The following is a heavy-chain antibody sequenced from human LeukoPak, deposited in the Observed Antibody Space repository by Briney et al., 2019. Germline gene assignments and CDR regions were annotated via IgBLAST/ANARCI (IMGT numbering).Heavy chain of an antibody. V-gene: IGHV3-30*18. CDR2: ISYDGSNK. Sequence: GRSLRLSCAASGFTFSSYGMHWVRQAPGKGLEWVAVISYDGSNKYYADSVKGRFTISRDNSKNTLYLQMNSLRAEDTAVYYGAKPQQASAAWGAFDIWGQGTMVTVSS. J-gene: IGHJ3*02. CDR1: GFTFSSYG. CDR3: AKPQQASAAWGAFDI. D-gene: IGHD2-2*01.